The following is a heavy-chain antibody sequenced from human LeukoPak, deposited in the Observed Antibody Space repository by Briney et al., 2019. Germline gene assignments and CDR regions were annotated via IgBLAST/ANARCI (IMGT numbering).Heavy chain of an antibody. CDR2: ISWNSGSI. J-gene: IGHJ6*03. D-gene: IGHD6-13*01. CDR1: GFTFDDYA. CDR3: AKCSFYYYYMDV. V-gene: IGHV3-9*01. Sequence: PGGSLRLSCAASGFTFDDYAMQWVRQAPGKGLEWVSGISWNSGSIGYADSVKGRFTISRDNAKNSLYLQMNSLRAEDTALYYCAKCSFYYYYMDVWGKGTTVTVSS.